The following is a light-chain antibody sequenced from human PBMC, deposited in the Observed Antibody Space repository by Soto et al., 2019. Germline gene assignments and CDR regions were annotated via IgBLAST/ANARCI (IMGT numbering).Light chain of an antibody. Sequence: DIQMTQSPSSLSASVGDRVTITCRASQSISSYLHWYQQKPGKAPKLLIYAAFSLQSGVPSRFSGSGSGTDFSLTISSLHPEDFATYYCQQSYNTPWTFGQGTKVEIK. CDR1: QSISSY. CDR3: QQSYNTPWT. V-gene: IGKV1-39*01. CDR2: AAF. J-gene: IGKJ1*01.